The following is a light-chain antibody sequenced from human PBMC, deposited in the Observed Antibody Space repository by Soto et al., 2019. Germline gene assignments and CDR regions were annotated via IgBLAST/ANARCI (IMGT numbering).Light chain of an antibody. CDR2: ENN. CDR1: SSNIGNNY. CDR3: GKWDSSLSAAPYV. Sequence: QSVLTQPPSVSAAPGQKVTISCSGSSSNIGNNYVSWYQQLPGTAPKLLIYENNKRPSGIPDRFSGSKSGTSATLGITGLQTGDEADYYCGKWDSSLSAAPYVFGTGTKVTVL. J-gene: IGLJ1*01. V-gene: IGLV1-51*02.